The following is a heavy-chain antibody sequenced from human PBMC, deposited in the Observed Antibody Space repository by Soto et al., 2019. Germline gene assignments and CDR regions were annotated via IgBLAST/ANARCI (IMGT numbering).Heavy chain of an antibody. CDR2: ISPGGDRI. CDR1: GFMFDSYA. J-gene: IGHJ4*02. D-gene: IGHD2-8*01. Sequence: EVQLVESGGGLVQPGGSLRLSCVASGFMFDSYAMNWVRQAPGKGLEWVSYISPGGDRIYYAEYLKGRITISRDNARNSLPLQVNILSDEDTAVYYGTKSADSAGWGVDFWGQGTLVTVSS. CDR3: TKSADSAGWGVDF. V-gene: IGHV3-48*02.